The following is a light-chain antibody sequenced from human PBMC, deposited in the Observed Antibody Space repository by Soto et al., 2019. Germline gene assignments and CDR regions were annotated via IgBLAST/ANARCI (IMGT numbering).Light chain of an antibody. J-gene: IGLJ3*02. V-gene: IGLV2-8*01. CDR1: SSDVGAYNS. CDR3: SSHGGSNNFWV. Sequence: QAVLTQPPSASGSPGQSVTISCTGTSSDVGAYNSVSWYQQHPGKAPRLMIYEVNKRPSGVPDRFSGSKSGNMASLTVSGLQAEDEADYYCSSHGGSNNFWVFGGGTKLTVL. CDR2: EVN.